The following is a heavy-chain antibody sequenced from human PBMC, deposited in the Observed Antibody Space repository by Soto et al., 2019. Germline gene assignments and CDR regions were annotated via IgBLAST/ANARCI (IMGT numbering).Heavy chain of an antibody. CDR1: GFTFSSYG. CDR2: ISYDGSNK. Sequence: QVQLVESGGGVVQPRRSLRLSCAASGFTFSSYGMHWVRQAPGKGLEWVAVISYDGSNKYYADSVKGRFTISRDNSKNTLYLQMNSLRAEDTAVYYCAKASMIVDYWCQGTLGTVSS. J-gene: IGHJ4*02. D-gene: IGHD3-22*01. V-gene: IGHV3-30*18. CDR3: AKASMIVDY.